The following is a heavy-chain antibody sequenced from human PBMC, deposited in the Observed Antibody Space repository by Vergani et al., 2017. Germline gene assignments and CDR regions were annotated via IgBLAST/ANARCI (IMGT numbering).Heavy chain of an antibody. CDR1: GGTFSSYA. Sequence: QVQLVQSGAEVKKPGSSVKVSCKASGGTFSSYAISWVRQAPGQGLEWMGWISAYNGNTNYAQKFQGRVTITADKSTSTAYMELSSLRSEDTAVYYCARGHSSGSYYSCFDYWGQGTPVTVSS. V-gene: IGHV1-69*06. CDR2: ISAYNGNT. CDR3: ARGHSSGSYYSCFDY. J-gene: IGHJ4*02. D-gene: IGHD1-26*01.